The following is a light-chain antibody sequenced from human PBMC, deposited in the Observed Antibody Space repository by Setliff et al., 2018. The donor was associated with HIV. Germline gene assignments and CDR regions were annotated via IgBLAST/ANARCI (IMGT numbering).Light chain of an antibody. CDR3: CSYAGSYTFV. V-gene: IGLV2-11*01. Sequence: QSVLTQPRSVSGSPGQSVTISCTGTSSDVGGYNYVSWYQQHPGKAPKLMISDVSKRPSGVPDRFSGSKSGNTASLTISGPQAEDETDYYCCSYAGSYTFVFGTGTKVTVL. CDR1: SSDVGGYNY. CDR2: DVS. J-gene: IGLJ1*01.